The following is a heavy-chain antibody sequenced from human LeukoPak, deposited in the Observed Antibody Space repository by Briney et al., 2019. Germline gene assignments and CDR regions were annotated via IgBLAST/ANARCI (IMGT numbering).Heavy chain of an antibody. CDR2: ISWNSGSI. CDR1: GFTFDYYA. Sequence: LGRSLRLSCAASGFTFDYYAMHWVRQAPGKGLEWVSGISWNSGSIGYADSVKGRFTISRDNAKNSLYLQMNSLRAEDTALYYCAKDVGATTPWYFDYWGQGTLVTVSS. V-gene: IGHV3-9*01. D-gene: IGHD1-26*01. CDR3: AKDVGATTPWYFDY. J-gene: IGHJ4*02.